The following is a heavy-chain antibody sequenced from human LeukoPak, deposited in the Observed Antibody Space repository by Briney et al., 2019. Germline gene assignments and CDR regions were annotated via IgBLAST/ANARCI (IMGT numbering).Heavy chain of an antibody. CDR3: ARDRELGS. CDR2: IYNSGST. CDR1: GGSISIYY. V-gene: IGHV4-59*01. Sequence: SETLSLTCIVSGGSISIYYWNWIRQPPGKELEWIGYIYNSGSTDYNPSLKRRVTISADTSKNQFSLKLTSVTAADTAVYYCARDRELGSWGQGILVTVSS. J-gene: IGHJ5*02. D-gene: IGHD3-16*01.